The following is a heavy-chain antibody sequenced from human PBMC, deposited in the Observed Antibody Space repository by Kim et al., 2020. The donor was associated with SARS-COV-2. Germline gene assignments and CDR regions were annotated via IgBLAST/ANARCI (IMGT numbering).Heavy chain of an antibody. J-gene: IGHJ4*02. Sequence: FYNPSLKSRVTISADTSKNQCSLKLNSVTAADTAMYFCARESGAGSRFDYWGQGTLVTVSS. D-gene: IGHD6-13*01. V-gene: IGHV4-31*02. CDR3: ARESGAGSRFDY.